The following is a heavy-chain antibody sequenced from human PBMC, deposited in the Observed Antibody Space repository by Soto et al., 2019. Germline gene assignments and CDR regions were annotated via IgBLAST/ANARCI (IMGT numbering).Heavy chain of an antibody. J-gene: IGHJ4*02. D-gene: IGHD6-13*01. Sequence: GGSLRLSCAASGFTLTTYGMHWVRQAPGKGLEWVAAMSYDGTKEYYADSVKGRFTISRDSSRNTLFLQLNSLRAEDTAVYYCAKEFGSTWIDHWGEGTLVTVSS. CDR2: MSYDGTKE. V-gene: IGHV3-30*18. CDR1: GFTLTTYG. CDR3: AKEFGSTWIDH.